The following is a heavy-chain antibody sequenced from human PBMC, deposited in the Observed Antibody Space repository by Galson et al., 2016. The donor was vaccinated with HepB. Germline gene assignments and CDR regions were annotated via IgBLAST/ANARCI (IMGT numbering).Heavy chain of an antibody. V-gene: IGHV3-53*01. Sequence: SLRLSCAASGFIVSSNDMRWVRQAPGKGLEWVSVLYSGGSTYYADSVKGRFTISRDNSRNTLYLQMNSLRADDTAVYYCAGVPSGKRLDYWGQGTLVTVSS. D-gene: IGHD4-23*01. CDR3: AGVPSGKRLDY. CDR1: GFIVSSND. CDR2: LYSGGST. J-gene: IGHJ4*02.